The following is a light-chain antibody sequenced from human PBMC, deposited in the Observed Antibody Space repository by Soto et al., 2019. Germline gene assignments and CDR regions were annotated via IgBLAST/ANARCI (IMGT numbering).Light chain of an antibody. Sequence: ETVMTQSPATLSVSPGESVTLSCRASQSVSSNLAWYQQRPGQAPRLLIYDASTRAPGIPARFGGSGSETEFTLTISSLQSEDFAVYYCQHYNNWPPWTFGQGTKVEVK. V-gene: IGKV3-15*01. CDR1: QSVSSN. CDR2: DAS. J-gene: IGKJ1*01. CDR3: QHYNNWPPWT.